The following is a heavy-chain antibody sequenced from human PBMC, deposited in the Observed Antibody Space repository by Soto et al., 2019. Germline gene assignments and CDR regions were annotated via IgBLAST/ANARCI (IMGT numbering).Heavy chain of an antibody. D-gene: IGHD2-2*01. Sequence: QVQLVQSGAEVKKPGSSVKVSCKASGGTLSSYAISWVRQAPGQGLEWMGGIIPIFGTANYAQKFQGRVTITADESTSTAYMELSSLRSEDTAVYYCAREDGCSSTSCSGTYYGMDVWGQGTTVTVSS. CDR3: AREDGCSSTSCSGTYYGMDV. V-gene: IGHV1-69*01. J-gene: IGHJ6*02. CDR2: IIPIFGTA. CDR1: GGTLSSYA.